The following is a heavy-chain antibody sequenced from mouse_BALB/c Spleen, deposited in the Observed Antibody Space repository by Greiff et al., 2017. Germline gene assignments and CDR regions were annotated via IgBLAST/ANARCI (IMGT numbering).Heavy chain of an antibody. CDR1: GYTFTSYW. CDR2: INPSTGYT. CDR3: ARGPYGNYETSFAY. Sequence: QVHVKQSGAELAKPGASVKMSCKASGYTFTSYWMHWVKQRPGQGLEWIGYINPSTGYTEYNQKFKDKATLTADKSSSTAYMQLSSLTSEDSAVYYCARGPYGNYETSFAYWGQGTLVTVSA. J-gene: IGHJ3*01. V-gene: IGHV1-7*01. D-gene: IGHD2-10*02.